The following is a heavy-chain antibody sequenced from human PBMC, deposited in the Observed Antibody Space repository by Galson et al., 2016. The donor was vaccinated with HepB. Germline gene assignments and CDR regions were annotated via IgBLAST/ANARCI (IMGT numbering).Heavy chain of an antibody. CDR1: GFTFSSYG. J-gene: IGHJ4*02. Sequence: SLRLSCAASGFTFSSYGMHWVRQAPGKGLEWVAVIWYDGSNHYYADSVRGRFTISRDNSKNTLYLQMNSLRAEDTAVYYCATALAGIIPVFDYWGQGTLVSVSS. V-gene: IGHV3-33*03. CDR3: ATALAGIIPVFDY. CDR2: IWYDGSNH. D-gene: IGHD6-19*01.